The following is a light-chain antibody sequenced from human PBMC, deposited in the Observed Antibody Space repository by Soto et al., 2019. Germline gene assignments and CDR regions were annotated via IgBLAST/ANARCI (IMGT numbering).Light chain of an antibody. V-gene: IGKV4-1*01. CDR1: QSVLYSSDNKNY. CDR3: QQCGNTPPT. J-gene: IGKJ3*01. Sequence: DIVMTQSPDSLAVSLGERATINCRSSQSVLYSSDNKNYLAWYQQKPGQPPKLLISWASTRESGVPDRFTGSGSGTDFALTISSLQAEDVAVYYCQQCGNTPPTFGPGTKVDIK. CDR2: WAS.